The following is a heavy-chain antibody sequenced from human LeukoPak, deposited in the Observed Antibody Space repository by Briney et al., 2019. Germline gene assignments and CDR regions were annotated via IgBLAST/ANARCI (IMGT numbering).Heavy chain of an antibody. V-gene: IGHV3-21*01. D-gene: IGHD3-10*01. CDR2: ISSSSSYI. Sequence: GGSLRLSCAASGFTFSSYSMNWVRQAPGKGLEWVSSISSSSSYIYYADSVKGRFTISRDNSKNTLYLQMNSLRAEDTAVYYCAKYYGSGRPFDYWGQGTLVTVSS. CDR1: GFTFSSYS. CDR3: AKYYGSGRPFDY. J-gene: IGHJ4*02.